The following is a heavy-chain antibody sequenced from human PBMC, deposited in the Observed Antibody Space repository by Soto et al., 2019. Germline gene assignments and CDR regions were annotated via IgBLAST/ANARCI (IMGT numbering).Heavy chain of an antibody. V-gene: IGHV4-59*01. CDR2: VYNSGST. CDR1: GGSIISNY. CDR3: ARYRREAVAGYTLDN. D-gene: IGHD6-13*01. Sequence: ASETLSLACTASGGSIISNYWTWIRQPPGKGREWIGYVYNSGSTNYNPSLKSRVTISEDTSKSQFSLKVNSMTAADTAVYYCARYRREAVAGYTLDNWGQGILVTVSS. J-gene: IGHJ4*02.